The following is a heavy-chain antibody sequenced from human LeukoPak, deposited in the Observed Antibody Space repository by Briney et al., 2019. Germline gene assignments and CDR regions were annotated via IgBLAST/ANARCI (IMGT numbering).Heavy chain of an antibody. V-gene: IGHV3-21*01. CDR1: GFTFSSYS. Sequence: GGSLRLSCAASGFTFSSYSMNWVRQAPGKGLEWVSSISSSYIYYADSVKGRFTISRDNAKNSLYLQMNSLRAEDTAVYYCARAPYPYYFDYWGQGTLVTVSS. CDR3: ARAPYPYYFDY. CDR2: ISSSYI. J-gene: IGHJ4*02.